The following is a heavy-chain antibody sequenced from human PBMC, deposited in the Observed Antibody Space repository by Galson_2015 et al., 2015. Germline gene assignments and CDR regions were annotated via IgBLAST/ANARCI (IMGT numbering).Heavy chain of an antibody. D-gene: IGHD3-22*01. CDR1: GYSFTSYW. Sequence: QSGAEVKKPGESLKISCKGSGYSFTSYWIGWVRQMPGKGLEWMGIIYPGDSDTRYSPSFQGQVTISADKSISTAYLQWSSLKASDTAMYYCATTYYYDSSGYPTPFDYWGQGTLVTVSS. V-gene: IGHV5-51*01. J-gene: IGHJ4*02. CDR3: ATTYYYDSSGYPTPFDY. CDR2: IYPGDSDT.